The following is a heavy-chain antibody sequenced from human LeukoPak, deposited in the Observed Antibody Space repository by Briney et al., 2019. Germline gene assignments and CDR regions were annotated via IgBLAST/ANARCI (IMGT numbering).Heavy chain of an antibody. J-gene: IGHJ3*01. CDR2: SGNDGST. CDR1: GLTFYDQA. Sequence: GGSLRLSCAASGLTFYDQAMHWVRQAPGTGLEWVSLSGNDGSTYYADSVRGRFTISRDISKNSLYLEMSSLRTEDTALYHCASQTKYYSGSAGSYWGALDLRGQGTMVTVSS. D-gene: IGHD3-10*01. V-gene: IGHV3-43*02. CDR3: ASQTKYYSGSAGSYWGALDL.